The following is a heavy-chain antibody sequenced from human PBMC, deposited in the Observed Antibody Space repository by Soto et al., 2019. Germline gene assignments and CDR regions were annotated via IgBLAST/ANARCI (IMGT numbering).Heavy chain of an antibody. Sequence: GGSLTLSCAASGFTFADYTMRWARHAPGKGLEWVSLISWDGGSTYYADSVKGRFTISRDNSKNTLYLKMNSLRAEDTAVYYCAKNFGVDYDFWSGYPNYFDYWGQGTLVTVSS. CDR1: GFTFADYT. V-gene: IGHV3-23*01. J-gene: IGHJ4*02. CDR2: ISWDGGST. CDR3: AKNFGVDYDFWSGYPNYFDY. D-gene: IGHD3-3*01.